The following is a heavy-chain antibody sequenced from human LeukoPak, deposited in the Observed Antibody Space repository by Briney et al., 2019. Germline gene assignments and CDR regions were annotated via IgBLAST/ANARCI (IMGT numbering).Heavy chain of an antibody. V-gene: IGHV3-30*03. J-gene: IGHJ4*02. CDR2: ISYDGSNK. CDR3: ARDASGYFDY. Sequence: GRSLRLSCAASGFTFRSYGMHWVRQAPGKGLEWVAVISYDGSNKYYADSVKGRFTISRDNSKNTLYLQMNSLRAEDTAVYYCARDASGYFDYWGQGTLVTVSS. D-gene: IGHD1-26*01. CDR1: GFTFRSYG.